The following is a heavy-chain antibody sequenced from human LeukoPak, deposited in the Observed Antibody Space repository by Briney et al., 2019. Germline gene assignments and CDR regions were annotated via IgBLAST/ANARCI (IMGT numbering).Heavy chain of an antibody. CDR2: INPSGGST. V-gene: IGHV1-46*01. Sequence: ASVKVSCTASGYTFTSYYMHWVRQAPGQGLEWMGIINPSGGSTSYAQKFQGRVTMTTDTVTSTAYMELRSLRSDDTAVYYCARESHVERDDYWGQGTRVTVSS. J-gene: IGHJ4*02. CDR1: GYTFTSYY. CDR3: ARESHVERDDY. D-gene: IGHD1-1*01.